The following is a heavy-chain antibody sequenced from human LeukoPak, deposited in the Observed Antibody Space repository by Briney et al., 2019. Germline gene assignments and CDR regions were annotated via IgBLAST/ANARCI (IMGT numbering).Heavy chain of an antibody. Sequence: QPGGSLRLSCAASGFTFSDHYIDWVRQAPGKGLEWVARTRNKVDSYTTEYAPSVTGRFTVSRDDSSNCVYLQMNRMKNEDTAVYYCARSMYGEGRRIIDFDYWGQGSLLTVST. CDR3: ARSMYGEGRRIIDFDY. D-gene: IGHD4/OR15-4a*01. V-gene: IGHV3-72*01. J-gene: IGHJ4*02. CDR1: GFTFSDHY. CDR2: TRNKVDSYTT.